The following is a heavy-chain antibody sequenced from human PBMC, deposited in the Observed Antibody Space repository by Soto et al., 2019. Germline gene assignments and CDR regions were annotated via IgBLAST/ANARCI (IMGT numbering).Heavy chain of an antibody. CDR1: GGTFSSYA. Sequence: EASVKVSCRASGGTFSSYAISWVRQAPGQGLEWMGGIIPIFGTANYAQKFQGRVTITADESTCTAYMELSSLRSEDTAVYYCARGRGSGYYRYNWFDPWGQGTLVTVPQ. D-gene: IGHD3-22*01. CDR2: IIPIFGTA. CDR3: ARGRGSGYYRYNWFDP. V-gene: IGHV1-69*13. J-gene: IGHJ5*02.